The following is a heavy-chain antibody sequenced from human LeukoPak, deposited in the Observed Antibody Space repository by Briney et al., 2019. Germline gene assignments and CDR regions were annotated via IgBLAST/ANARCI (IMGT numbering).Heavy chain of an antibody. Sequence: SETLSLTCTVSGGSISSNTYYWDWIRRPPGKGLEWIGSIYYSGSTYYNLSLKSRVTISVDTSKNQFSLKLSSVTAADTAVYYCARDRRYSDSSGYIRGFDYWGQGTLVTVSS. V-gene: IGHV4-39*07. J-gene: IGHJ4*02. CDR1: GGSISSNTYY. D-gene: IGHD3-22*01. CDR2: IYYSGST. CDR3: ARDRRYSDSSGYIRGFDY.